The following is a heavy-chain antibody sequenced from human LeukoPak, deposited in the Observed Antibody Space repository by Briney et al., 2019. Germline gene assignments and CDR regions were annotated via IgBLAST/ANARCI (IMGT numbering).Heavy chain of an antibody. V-gene: IGHV5-51*01. CDR3: ACRDLTWTWSLP. Sequence: GESLKISCQGFGYSFTNYWIGWVRQMPGKGMEWVGVIYPGDSRIRYNPSFQGQVTFSVDKSISTAYLQWVSLKASDAAMYYCACRDLTWTWSLPWGQGTLVTVSS. J-gene: IGHJ5*02. D-gene: IGHD1-1*01. CDR1: GYSFTNYW. CDR2: IYPGDSRI.